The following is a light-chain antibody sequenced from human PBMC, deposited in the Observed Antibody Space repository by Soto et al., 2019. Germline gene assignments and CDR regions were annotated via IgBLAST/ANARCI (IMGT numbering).Light chain of an antibody. J-gene: IGLJ1*01. CDR3: QAWDSSTAV. V-gene: IGLV3-1*01. Sequence: SYELTQPPSVSVSPGLTASITCSGDKLGDKLADWYQQKPGQSPGRVMYQDSKRPSGIPDRLSGNHSGNTATLTISGTQSMDEAAYYGQAWDSSTAVVGTGTKLAVL. CDR2: QDS. CDR1: KLGDKL.